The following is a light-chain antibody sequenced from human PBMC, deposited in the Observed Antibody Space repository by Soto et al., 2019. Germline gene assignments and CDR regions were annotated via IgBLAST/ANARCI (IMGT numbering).Light chain of an antibody. V-gene: IGKV1-5*03. CDR1: QTISNL. Sequence: EIPMTQYPSILSASVGDRVTITCRASQTISNLLAWYQQKPGKATKLLIYKASSLESGVPSRFSGSGSGTEFTLTISSLQPDDFATYYCQQYNSYSSTFGQGTKVDIK. J-gene: IGKJ1*01. CDR2: KAS. CDR3: QQYNSYSST.